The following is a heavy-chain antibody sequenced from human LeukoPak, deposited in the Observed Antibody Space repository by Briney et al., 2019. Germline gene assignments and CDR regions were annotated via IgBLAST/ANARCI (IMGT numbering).Heavy chain of an antibody. CDR2: ISYDGSVK. V-gene: IGHV3-30*18. D-gene: IGHD3-16*01. Sequence: GGSLRLSCAASGFTCSTYGMHWVRQAPGKGLEWVAVISYDGSVKYYVDSVKGRFTISRDNFRNTLYLQMNSLRTEDTAVYYCANGGLDSKPNFDNWGQGTLVTVSS. CDR3: ANGGLDSKPNFDN. J-gene: IGHJ4*02. CDR1: GFTCSTYG.